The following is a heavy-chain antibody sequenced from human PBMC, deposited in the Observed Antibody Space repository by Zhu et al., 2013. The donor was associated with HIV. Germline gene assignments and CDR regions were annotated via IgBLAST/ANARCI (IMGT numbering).Heavy chain of an antibody. CDR3: ARDHNSGYYSYFDY. CDR1: GGTLSGYA. J-gene: IGHJ4*02. Sequence: QVQLVQSGAEVKKPGSSVKVSCKASGGTLSGYAISWVRQAPGQGLEWMGGIIPMFGTANYAQKFQGRVTITADESTSTAYMQLSSLRSEDTAVYYCARDHNSGYYSYFDYWGQGTLVTVSS. D-gene: IGHD3-22*01. CDR2: IIPMFGTA. V-gene: IGHV1-69*01.